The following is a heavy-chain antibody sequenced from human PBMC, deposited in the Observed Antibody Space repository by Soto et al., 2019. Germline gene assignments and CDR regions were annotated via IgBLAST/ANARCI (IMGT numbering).Heavy chain of an antibody. D-gene: IGHD3-22*01. Sequence: SETLSLTCAVFGGSISSGGYSWSWIRQPPGKGLEWIGYIYHSGSTYYNPSLKSRVTISVDRSKNQFSLKLSSVTAADTAVYYCARSLHYYDSSGYPNWFDPWGQGTLVTVSS. CDR1: GGSISSGGYS. J-gene: IGHJ5*02. CDR2: IYHSGST. CDR3: ARSLHYYDSSGYPNWFDP. V-gene: IGHV4-30-2*01.